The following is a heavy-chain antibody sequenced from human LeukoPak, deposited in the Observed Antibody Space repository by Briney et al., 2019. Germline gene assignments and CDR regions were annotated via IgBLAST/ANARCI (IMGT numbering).Heavy chain of an antibody. J-gene: IGHJ5*02. CDR2: INHSGST. Sequence: SETLSLTCAVYGGSFSGYYWSWIRQPPGKGLEWIGEINHSGSTNYNPSLKSRVTISVDTSKNQFSLKLSSVTAADTAVYYCARRELTTGNGFYNWFDPWGQGTLVTVSS. CDR1: GGSFSGYY. V-gene: IGHV4-34*01. CDR3: ARRELTTGNGFYNWFDP. D-gene: IGHD1-14*01.